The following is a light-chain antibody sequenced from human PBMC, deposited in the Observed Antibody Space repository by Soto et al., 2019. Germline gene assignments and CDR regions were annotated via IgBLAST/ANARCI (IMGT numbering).Light chain of an antibody. Sequence: DIQMTQSPSSLSASVGDRVTITCRASQDISNFLNWYQQKTGKAPKLLIYDATKLETGAPSRFSGSGSGTDFTLTISSLQAEYSATYYCQQHDNLPAFGGGIKVEIK. V-gene: IGKV1-33*01. CDR2: DAT. J-gene: IGKJ4*02. CDR1: QDISNF. CDR3: QQHDNLPA.